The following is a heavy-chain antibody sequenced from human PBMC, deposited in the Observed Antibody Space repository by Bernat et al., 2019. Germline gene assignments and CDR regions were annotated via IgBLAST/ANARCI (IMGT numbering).Heavy chain of an antibody. CDR1: GFTFSSYA. J-gene: IGHJ4*02. CDR2: ISGSGGST. V-gene: IGHV3-23*01. CDR3: AEGGVAGTGGGRNFDY. D-gene: IGHD6-19*01. Sequence: EVQLLESGGGLVQPGGSLRLSCAASGFTFSSYAMSWVRQAPGKGLEWVSAISGSGGSTYYADSVKGRFTIARDNSKNTLYLQMNSLRAEDTAVYYCAEGGVAGTGGGRNFDYWGQGTLVTVAS.